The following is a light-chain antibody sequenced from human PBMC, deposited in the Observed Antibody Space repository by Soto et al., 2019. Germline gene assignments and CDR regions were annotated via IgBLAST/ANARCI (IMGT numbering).Light chain of an antibody. CDR3: LQLNNYPLT. J-gene: IGKJ4*01. Sequence: QMTPSPSTLSASVRARDSITCRASQSISSWLAWYQQKPGKAPRLLIYAASTLQSGVPSRFSGSGSDTEFTLTISSLQPEDFATYYCLQLNNYPLTFGGGTKVDIK. CDR1: QSISSW. V-gene: IGKV1-5*01. CDR2: AAS.